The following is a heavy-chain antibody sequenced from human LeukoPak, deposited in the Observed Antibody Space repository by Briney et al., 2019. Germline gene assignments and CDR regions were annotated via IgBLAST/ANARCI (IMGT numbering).Heavy chain of an antibody. CDR3: AHRSGGFSAFNY. CDR1: GSSISNYYW. J-gene: IGHJ4*02. CDR2: SYWNDDY. V-gene: IGHV2-5*01. Sequence: TLSLTCTVSGSSISNYYWSWIRQPPGKALEWLALSYWNDDYRYSPSLKSRLTITKDTSKNQVVLTMANMDPVDTATYYCAHRSGGFSAFNYWGQGTLVTVSS. D-gene: IGHD6-25*01.